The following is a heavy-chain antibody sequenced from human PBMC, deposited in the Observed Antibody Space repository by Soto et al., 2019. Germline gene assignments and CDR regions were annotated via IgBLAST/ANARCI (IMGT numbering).Heavy chain of an antibody. V-gene: IGHV3-53*01. CDR3: ARGRGWAEQQ. CDR2: SYSDGIT. CDR1: EFTVSSNY. D-gene: IGHD1-26*01. J-gene: IGHJ1*01. Sequence: PGGSLRLSCAASEFTVSSNYMTWVRQAPGKGLEWVSVSYSDGITYYADSVKGRFTISRDNSKNTLYVQMDSLRAEDTAVYYCARGRGWAEQQWRQGTLLTVSS.